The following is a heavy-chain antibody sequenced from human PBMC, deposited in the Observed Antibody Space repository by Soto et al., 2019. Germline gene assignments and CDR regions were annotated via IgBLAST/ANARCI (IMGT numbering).Heavy chain of an antibody. Sequence: QMQLVQSGPEVKKPGTSVKVSCKASGFPFSSSVVQWVRQGRGQRLEWIGWIVVGSGHTKYAQKFQERVSITRDMSTSTAYMELTRLRSEDTAMYYCATPDYGDYWYFDLWGRGTLVTVSS. D-gene: IGHD4-17*01. J-gene: IGHJ2*01. CDR2: IVVGSGHT. CDR3: ATPDYGDYWYFDL. CDR1: GFPFSSSV. V-gene: IGHV1-58*01.